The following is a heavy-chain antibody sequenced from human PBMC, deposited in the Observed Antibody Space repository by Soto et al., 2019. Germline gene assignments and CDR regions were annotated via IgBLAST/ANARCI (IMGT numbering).Heavy chain of an antibody. J-gene: IGHJ4*02. CDR2: INPNSGGT. CDR3: ARAEGDTIFGVVSKDFDY. Sequence: ASVKVSCKASGYTFTGYYMHWVRQAPGQGLEWMGWINPNSGGTNYAQKFQGWVTMTRDTSISTAYMELSRLRSDDTAVYYCARAEGDTIFGVVSKDFDYWGQGTLVTVSS. CDR1: GYTFTGYY. V-gene: IGHV1-2*04. D-gene: IGHD3-3*01.